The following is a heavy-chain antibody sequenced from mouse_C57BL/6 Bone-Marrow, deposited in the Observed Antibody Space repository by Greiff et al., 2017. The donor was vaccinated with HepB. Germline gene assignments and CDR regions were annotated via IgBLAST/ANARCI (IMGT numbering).Heavy chain of an antibody. CDR1: GFTFSDYY. J-gene: IGHJ3*01. Sequence: EVKLMESEGGLVQPGSSMKLSCTASGFTFSDYYMAWVRQVPEKGLEWVANINYDGSSTYYLDSLKSRFIISRDNAKNILYLQMSSLKSEDTATYYCARSYLFAYWGQGTLVTVSA. D-gene: IGHD1-1*01. CDR2: INYDGSST. V-gene: IGHV5-16*01. CDR3: ARSYLFAY.